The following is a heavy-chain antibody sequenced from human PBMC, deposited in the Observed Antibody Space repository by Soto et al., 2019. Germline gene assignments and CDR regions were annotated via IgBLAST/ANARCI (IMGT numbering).Heavy chain of an antibody. CDR2: FHFSGRT. CDR1: GASFNTHSYY. V-gene: IGHV4-39*01. CDR3: ARLYRGSDQPDY. J-gene: IGHJ4*02. Sequence: SETLSLTCTVSGASFNTHSYYWGWIRQPPGKGLEWIASFHFSGRTYYGPSLKSRVTISADTSKDQLSLKVDSVTAADTAMYYCARLYRGSDQPDYWGQGTLVT. D-gene: IGHD3-16*02.